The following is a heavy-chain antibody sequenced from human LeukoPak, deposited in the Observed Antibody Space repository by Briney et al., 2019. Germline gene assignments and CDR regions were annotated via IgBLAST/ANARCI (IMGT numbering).Heavy chain of an antibody. CDR3: AREDSSGYLGY. V-gene: IGHV4-59*12. D-gene: IGHD3-22*01. CDR1: GGSISSYY. Sequence: PSETLSLTCTVSGGSISSYYWSWIRQPPGKGLEWIGYIYYSGSTNYNPSLKSRVTISVDASKNQFSLNLSSVTAADTAVYYCAREDSSGYLGYWGQGTLVTVSS. J-gene: IGHJ4*02. CDR2: IYYSGST.